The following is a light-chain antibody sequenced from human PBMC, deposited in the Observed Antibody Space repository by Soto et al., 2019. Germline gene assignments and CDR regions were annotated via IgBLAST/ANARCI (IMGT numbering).Light chain of an antibody. CDR1: RSNIGSNA. J-gene: IGLJ2*01. CDR3: SSYAGSNVV. Sequence: QSVLTQPPSVSGTPGQRVTISCSGSRSNIGSNAVNWYQQFPGAAPKLLIYTDSQRPSGVPDRISGAKSATSASLAISGLQAEDEADYYCSSYAGSNVVFGGGTKLTVL. V-gene: IGLV1-44*01. CDR2: TDS.